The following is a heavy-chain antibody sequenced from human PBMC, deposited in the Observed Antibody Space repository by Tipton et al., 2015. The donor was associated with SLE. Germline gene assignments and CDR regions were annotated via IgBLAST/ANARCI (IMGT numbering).Heavy chain of an antibody. CDR2: ISSSGSTI. Sequence: GSLRLSCAASGFTFSSYEMNWVRQAPGKGLEWVSYISSSGSTIYYADSVKGRFTISRDNSKNTLYLQMNSLRAEDTAVYYCARGQRVIGSGSHYWGQGTLVTVSS. CDR1: GFTFSSYE. D-gene: IGHD3-10*01. J-gene: IGHJ4*02. CDR3: ARGQRVIGSGSHY. V-gene: IGHV3-48*03.